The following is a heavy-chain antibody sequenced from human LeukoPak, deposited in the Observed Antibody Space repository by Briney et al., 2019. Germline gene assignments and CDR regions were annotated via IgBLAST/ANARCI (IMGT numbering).Heavy chain of an antibody. J-gene: IGHJ4*02. V-gene: IGHV4-59*01. D-gene: IGHD3-3*01. CDR1: GGSLTSYY. CDR3: ARGRYWSDYYYFDY. CDR2: IYYRGSA. Sequence: SETLSLTCTVSGGSLTSYYWSWIRQPPGQGLEWIGYIYYRGSANQNPSLTSRLTISVDTSKNQFSLKLSSVTAADTAVYYCARGRYWSDYYYFDYWGQGTLVTVSS.